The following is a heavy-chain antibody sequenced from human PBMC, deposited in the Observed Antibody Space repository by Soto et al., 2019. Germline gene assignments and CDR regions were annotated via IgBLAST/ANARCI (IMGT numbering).Heavy chain of an antibody. CDR3: ARALEMATTDEKNNDAFDI. J-gene: IGHJ3*02. V-gene: IGHV1-3*01. CDR2: INAGNGNT. Sequence: ASVKVSCKASGYTFTSYAMHWVRQAPGQRLEWMGWINAGNGNTKYSQKFQGRVTITRDTSASTAYMELSSLRSEDTAVYYCARALEMATTDEKNNDAFDIWGQGTMVTVSS. CDR1: GYTFTSYA. D-gene: IGHD5-12*01.